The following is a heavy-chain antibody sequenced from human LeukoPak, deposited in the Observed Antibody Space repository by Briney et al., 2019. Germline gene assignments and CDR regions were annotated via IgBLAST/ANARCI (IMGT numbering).Heavy chain of an antibody. CDR2: ISSSGSTI. D-gene: IGHD1-26*01. Sequence: GGSLRLSCAASGFTFSSYSMNWVRQAPGKGLEWVSSISSSGSTIYYADSVKGRFTISRDDAKNSLYLQMNSLRAEDTAVYYCARSVGFEETDYWGQGTLVTVSP. V-gene: IGHV3-48*04. CDR1: GFTFSSYS. CDR3: ARSVGFEETDY. J-gene: IGHJ4*02.